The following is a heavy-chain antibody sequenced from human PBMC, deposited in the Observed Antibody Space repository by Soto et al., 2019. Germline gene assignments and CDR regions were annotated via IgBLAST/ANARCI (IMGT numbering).Heavy chain of an antibody. CDR3: ARDGPRPTVTTVFDY. V-gene: IGHV3-33*01. Sequence: QVQLVESGGGVVQPGRSLRLSCAASGFTFSSYGMHWVRQAPGKGLEWVAVIWYDGSNKYYADSVKGRFTISRDNSKNTLYLRMNSLRAEDTAVYYCARDGPRPTVTTVFDYWGKGTLVTVSS. CDR2: IWYDGSNK. CDR1: GFTFSSYG. J-gene: IGHJ4*02. D-gene: IGHD4-17*01.